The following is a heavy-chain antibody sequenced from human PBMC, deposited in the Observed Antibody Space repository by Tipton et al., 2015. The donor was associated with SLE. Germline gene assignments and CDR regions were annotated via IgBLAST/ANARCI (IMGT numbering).Heavy chain of an antibody. V-gene: IGHV3-74*01. CDR1: AFTVSGDW. Sequence: SLRLSCAASAFTVSGDWLSWVRQAPGKGLVWVSRINSDGSSTSYADSVKGRFTISRDNAKNTLYLQMNSLRAEDTAVYYCARSSSGLDYWGQGTLATVSS. CDR3: ARSSSGLDY. D-gene: IGHD6-19*01. CDR2: INSDGSST. J-gene: IGHJ4*02.